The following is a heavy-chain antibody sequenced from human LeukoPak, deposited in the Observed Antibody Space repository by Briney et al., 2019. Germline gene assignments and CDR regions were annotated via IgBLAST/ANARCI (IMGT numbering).Heavy chain of an antibody. CDR1: GFTLSRHW. J-gene: IGHJ6*02. V-gene: IGHV3-7*01. CDR2: INPDGSER. Sequence: PGGSLRLSCAASGFTLSRHWMSWVRQAPGKGLEWVANINPDGSERFYVDSVKGRFTISRDNAKNSLYLQMNSLRAEDTAVYYCARDTDSSSWYRGTYGMDVWGQGTTVTVSS. CDR3: ARDTDSSSWYRGTYGMDV. D-gene: IGHD6-13*01.